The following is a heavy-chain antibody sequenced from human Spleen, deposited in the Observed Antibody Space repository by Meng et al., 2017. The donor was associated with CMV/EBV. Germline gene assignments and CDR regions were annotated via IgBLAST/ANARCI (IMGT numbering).Heavy chain of an antibody. J-gene: IGHJ6*02. CDR2: ISGSGGST. D-gene: IGHD6-13*01. CDR3: AKILYASSWTYYYYGMDV. CDR1: GFTFSSYG. Sequence: GESLKISCATSGFTFSSYGMTWVRQAPGKGLEWVSGISGSGGSTFYADSVKGRFTISRDNSKNTLYLQMNSLRAEYTAVYYCAKILYASSWTYYYYGMDVWGQGTTVTVSS. V-gene: IGHV3-23*01.